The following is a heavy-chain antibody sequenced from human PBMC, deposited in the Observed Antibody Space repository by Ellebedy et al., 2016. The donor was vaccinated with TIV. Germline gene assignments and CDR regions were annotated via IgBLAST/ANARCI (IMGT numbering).Heavy chain of an antibody. CDR1: GFTFRSYV. J-gene: IGHJ4*02. Sequence: GESLKISCAASGFTFRSYVMHWVCQAPGKGLEWVSAISGSGGSTYYADSVKGRFTISRDNSKNTLYLQMNSLRAEDTAVYYCAKRHDYGDYWGQGTLVTVSS. CDR2: ISGSGGST. CDR3: AKRHDYGDY. V-gene: IGHV3-23*01.